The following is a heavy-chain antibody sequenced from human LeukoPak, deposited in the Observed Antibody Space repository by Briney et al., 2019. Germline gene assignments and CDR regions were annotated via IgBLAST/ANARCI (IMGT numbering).Heavy chain of an antibody. CDR2: ISSSGNNA. D-gene: IGHD2-15*01. Sequence: GGSLRLSCAVSGFTFRGAAMTWVRQAPGKGLEWVSLISSSGNNAYYADSVKGRFTISRDNSKNTLYLQMNSLRAEDTAVYYCAKTDCSGGSCYDLGYYYGMDVWGQGTTVTVSS. CDR3: AKTDCSGGSCYDLGYYYGMDV. CDR1: GFTFRGAA. V-gene: IGHV3-23*01. J-gene: IGHJ6*02.